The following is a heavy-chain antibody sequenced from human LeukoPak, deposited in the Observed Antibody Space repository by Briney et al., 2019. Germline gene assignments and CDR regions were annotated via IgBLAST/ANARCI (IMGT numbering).Heavy chain of an antibody. CDR1: GLSFSSYA. CDR2: VSGSGGRT. CDR3: ARDAPTVGVDS. Sequence: GGSLRLSCGASGLSFSSYAMNWVRQAPGKGLEWVSAVSGSGGRTYYADSVKGRFTISRDNSKNTLYLQMNTLRAEDTALYYCARDAPTVGVDSWGQGTLVTVSS. V-gene: IGHV3-23*01. J-gene: IGHJ4*02.